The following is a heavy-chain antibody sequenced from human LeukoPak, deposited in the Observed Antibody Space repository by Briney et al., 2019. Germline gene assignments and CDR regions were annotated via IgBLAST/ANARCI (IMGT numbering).Heavy chain of an antibody. V-gene: IGHV4-34*01. D-gene: IGHD3-3*01. J-gene: IGHJ5*02. CDR2: INHSGST. CDR3: ARGPTYYDFWSGYYH. Sequence: PSETLSLTCAVYGVSFSGYYWSWIRQPPGKGLEWIGEINHSGSTNYNPSLKSRVTISVDTSKNQFSLKPSSVTAADTAVYYCARGPTYYDFWSGYYHWGQGTLVTVSS. CDR1: GVSFSGYY.